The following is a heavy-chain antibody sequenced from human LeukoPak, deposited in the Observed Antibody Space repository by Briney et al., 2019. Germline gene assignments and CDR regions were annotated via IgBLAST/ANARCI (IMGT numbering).Heavy chain of an antibody. CDR2: ISSSGTTA. D-gene: IGHD3-9*01. J-gene: IGHJ4*02. CDR1: GFTFSSFE. Sequence: GGSLRLSCGASGFTFSSFEVNWVRQAPGKGPEWVSHISSSGTTAYFADAVRGRFTISRDNAKNSLFLQMNSLRDEDTAVYYCARDTVTGPFVISLDSWGQGTLVTVSS. CDR3: ARDTVTGPFVISLDS. V-gene: IGHV3-48*03.